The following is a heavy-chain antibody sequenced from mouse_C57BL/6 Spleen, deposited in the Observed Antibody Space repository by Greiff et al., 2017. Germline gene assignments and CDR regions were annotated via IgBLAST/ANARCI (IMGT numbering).Heavy chain of an antibody. V-gene: IGHV5-4*01. CDR1: GFTFSSYA. Sequence: EVKLMESGGGLVKPGGSLKLSCAASGFTFSSYAMSWVRQTPEKRLEWVATISDGGSYTYYPDNVKGRFTISRDNAKNNLYLQMSHLKSEDTAMYYCARDNPADYYGSRMDYWGQGTSVTVSS. J-gene: IGHJ4*01. D-gene: IGHD1-1*01. CDR2: ISDGGSYT. CDR3: ARDNPADYYGSRMDY.